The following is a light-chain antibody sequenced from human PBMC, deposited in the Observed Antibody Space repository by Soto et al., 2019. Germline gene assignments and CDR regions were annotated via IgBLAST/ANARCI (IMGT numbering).Light chain of an antibody. CDR2: EVI. V-gene: IGLV2-14*01. Sequence: QSALTQPASVSGSPGQSITISCTGTSSDVGGYNFVSWYQHHPGTPPKLIIYEVIHRPSGVSNRFSGSKSAITASLTISGLQVEDEADYFCSSYSRTTTREVFGTGTKRTVL. CDR3: SSYSRTTTREV. CDR1: SSDVGGYNF. J-gene: IGLJ1*01.